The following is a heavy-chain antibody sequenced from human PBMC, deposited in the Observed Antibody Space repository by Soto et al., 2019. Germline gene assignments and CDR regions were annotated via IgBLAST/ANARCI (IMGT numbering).Heavy chain of an antibody. Sequence: PGGSLRLSCAASGFTFGSYSMNWVRQAPGKGLEWVSSISSSSSYIYYADSVEGRFTISRDNAKNSLYLQMNSLRAEDTAVYYCARESTMVRGVTPLMWFDPWGQGTLVTVSS. CDR3: ARESTMVRGVTPLMWFDP. D-gene: IGHD3-10*01. J-gene: IGHJ5*02. V-gene: IGHV3-21*01. CDR2: ISSSSSYI. CDR1: GFTFGSYS.